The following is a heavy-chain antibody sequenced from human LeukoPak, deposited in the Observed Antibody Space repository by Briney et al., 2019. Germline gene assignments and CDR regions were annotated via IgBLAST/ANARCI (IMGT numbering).Heavy chain of an antibody. CDR2: IRSKAYGGTT. V-gene: IGHV3-49*04. CDR1: GFSFGDYA. J-gene: IGHJ4*02. Sequence: GGSLRLSCTASGFSFGDYAVSWVRQAPGKGLEWVGFIRSKAYGGTTEYAASVKGRFTISRDDSKSIAYLQMNSLKTEDTAVYYCTRSAPSMVRGVIRPFDYWGQGTLVTVSS. D-gene: IGHD3-10*01. CDR3: TRSAPSMVRGVIRPFDY.